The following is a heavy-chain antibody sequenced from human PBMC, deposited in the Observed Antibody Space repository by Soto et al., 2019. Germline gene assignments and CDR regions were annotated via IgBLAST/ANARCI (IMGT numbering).Heavy chain of an antibody. V-gene: IGHV3-30-3*01. J-gene: IGHJ2*01. D-gene: IGHD3-22*01. CDR2: ISYDGSNK. CDR1: GFTFSSYA. CDR3: ARDKQGYDSKGGYFDL. Sequence: QVQLVESGGGVVQPGRSLRLSCAAPGFTFSSYAMHWVRQAPGKGLEWVAVISYDGSNKYYADSVKGRFTISRDNSKNTLYLQMNSLRAEDTAVYYCARDKQGYDSKGGYFDLWGRGTLVTVSS.